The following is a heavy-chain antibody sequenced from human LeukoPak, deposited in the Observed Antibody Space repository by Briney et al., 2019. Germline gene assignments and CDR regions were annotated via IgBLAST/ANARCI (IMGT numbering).Heavy chain of an antibody. D-gene: IGHD6-13*01. Sequence: GGSLRLSCAASGFTFNSYAMSWVRQAPGKGLEWVSTISGSGGSTYYADSVKGRFTISRDNSQKTLYLQMNSLRAEDTAVYYCAKDRRLYTTSWHFEYWGQGTPVTVSS. CDR1: GFTFNSYA. CDR2: ISGSGGST. CDR3: AKDRRLYTTSWHFEY. J-gene: IGHJ4*02. V-gene: IGHV3-23*01.